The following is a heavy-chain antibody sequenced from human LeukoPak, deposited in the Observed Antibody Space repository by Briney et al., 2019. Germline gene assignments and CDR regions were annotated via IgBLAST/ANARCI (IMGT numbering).Heavy chain of an antibody. CDR2: ISGSGGST. CDR1: GFTFSSYA. Sequence: GGSLRLSCAASGFTFSSYAMSWVRQAPGKGLEWVSAISGSGGSTYYADSVKGRFTISRDNSKNTLYLQMNSLRVEDTAVYYCARDPPINYDSSGYRRLVPWYFDLWGRGTLVTVSS. J-gene: IGHJ2*01. D-gene: IGHD3-22*01. V-gene: IGHV3-23*01. CDR3: ARDPPINYDSSGYRRLVPWYFDL.